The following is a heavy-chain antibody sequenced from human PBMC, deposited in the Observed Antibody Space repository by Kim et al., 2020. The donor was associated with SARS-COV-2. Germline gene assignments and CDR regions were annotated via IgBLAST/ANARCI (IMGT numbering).Heavy chain of an antibody. CDR3: ARDRGSSSWYSTKGYYDGMDV. J-gene: IGHJ6*02. V-gene: IGHV3-21*01. CDR1: GFTFSSYS. Sequence: GGSLRLSCAASGFTFSSYSMNWVRQAPGKGLEWVSSISSSSSYIYYADSVKGRFTISRDNAKNSLYLQMNSLRAEDTAVYYCARDRGSSSWYSTKGYYDGMDVWGQGTTVTVSS. CDR2: ISSSSSYI. D-gene: IGHD6-13*01.